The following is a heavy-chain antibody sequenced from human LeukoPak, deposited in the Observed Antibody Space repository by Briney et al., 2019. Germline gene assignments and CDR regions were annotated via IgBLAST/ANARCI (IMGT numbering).Heavy chain of an antibody. Sequence: GGSLRLSCAASGLPFAGYAMTGVRQAPGKGLEWVSLISGSGGSTYYADVVKGRFTISRDNSKNALYLRMNSLKTEHTAVYFCTTEDYYYDSSGYYNFDYWGQGTLVTVSS. V-gene: IGHV3-23*01. J-gene: IGHJ4*02. CDR2: ISGSGGST. CDR1: GLPFAGYA. D-gene: IGHD3-22*01. CDR3: TTEDYYYDSSGYYNFDY.